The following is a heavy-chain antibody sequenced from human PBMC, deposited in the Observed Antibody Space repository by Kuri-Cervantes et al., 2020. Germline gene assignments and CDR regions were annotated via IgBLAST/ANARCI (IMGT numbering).Heavy chain of an antibody. D-gene: IGHD3-22*01. CDR2: IYYSGST. V-gene: IGHV4-59*01. J-gene: IGHJ4*02. CDR3: AREVASSGYYYRGYYFDY. Sequence: SETLSLTCTVSGGSISSYYWSWIRQPPGKGLEWIGYIYYSGSTNYNPSLKSRVTISVDTSKNQFSLKLSSVTAADTAVYYCAREVASSGYYYRGYYFDYWGQGTLVTVSS. CDR1: GGSISSYY.